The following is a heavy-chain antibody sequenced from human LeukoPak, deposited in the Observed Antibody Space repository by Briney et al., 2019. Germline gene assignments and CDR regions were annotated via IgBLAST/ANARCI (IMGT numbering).Heavy chain of an antibody. CDR2: IYPGDSDT. V-gene: IGHV5-51*01. CDR1: GYSFTTSW. J-gene: IGHJ4*02. D-gene: IGHD2-2*01. Sequence: HGESLKISCKGSGYSFTTSWIAWVRQMPGKGLEWMGIIYPGDSDTRYSPSFQGQVTISADKSISTAYLQWSSLKASDSAMYYCARWASRIVGVPADVSYGDYWGQGTLVTVSS. CDR3: ARWASRIVGVPADVSYGDY.